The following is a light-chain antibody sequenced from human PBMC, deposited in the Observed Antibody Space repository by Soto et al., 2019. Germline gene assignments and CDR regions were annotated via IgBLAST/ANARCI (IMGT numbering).Light chain of an antibody. CDR1: QSLTTNF. V-gene: IGKV3-20*01. Sequence: EIVLTQSPDTLSLSPGERGSLSCRASQSLTTNFFAWYQQRPGLAPRLLIYGASSRVTDIPDRFSGNGSGTDFTLTLNGLEADDFGVYYCQHYGGSPPSTFGQGTKV. J-gene: IGKJ1*01. CDR2: GAS. CDR3: QHYGGSPPST.